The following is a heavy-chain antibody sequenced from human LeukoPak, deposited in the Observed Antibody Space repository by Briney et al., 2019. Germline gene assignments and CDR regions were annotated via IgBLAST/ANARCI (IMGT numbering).Heavy chain of an antibody. J-gene: IGHJ5*02. Sequence: PSETLSLACAVYGGSFSGYYWSWIRQPPGKGLEWIGEINHSGSTNYNPSLKSRVTISVDTSKNQFSLKLSSVTAADTAVYYCARGLLGYCSSTSCRRFDPWGQGTLVTVSS. CDR1: GGSFSGYY. D-gene: IGHD2-2*01. V-gene: IGHV4-34*01. CDR2: INHSGST. CDR3: ARGLLGYCSSTSCRRFDP.